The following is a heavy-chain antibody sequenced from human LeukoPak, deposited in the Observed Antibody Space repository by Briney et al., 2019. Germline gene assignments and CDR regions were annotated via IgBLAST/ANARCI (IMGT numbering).Heavy chain of an antibody. V-gene: IGHV4-59*12. Sequence: PSETLPLTCTVSGGSISSYYWSWIRQPPGKGLEWIGYIYYSGSTNYNPSLKSRVTISVDTSKNQFSLKLSSVTAADTAVYYCARLFRGFPGIAAAGSYFDYWGQGTLVTVSS. CDR3: ARLFRGFPGIAAAGSYFDY. J-gene: IGHJ4*02. CDR2: IYYSGST. D-gene: IGHD6-13*01. CDR1: GGSISSYY.